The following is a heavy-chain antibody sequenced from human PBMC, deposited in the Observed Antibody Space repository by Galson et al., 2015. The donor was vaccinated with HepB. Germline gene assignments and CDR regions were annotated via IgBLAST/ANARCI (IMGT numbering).Heavy chain of an antibody. J-gene: IGHJ4*02. CDR3: AIYDYVWGSYRFQGGNY. D-gene: IGHD3-16*02. CDR2: IIPIFGTA. Sequence: SVKVSCKASGGTFSSYAISWVRQAPGQGLEWMGGIIPIFGTANYAQKFQGRVTITADKSTSTAYMELSSLRSEDTAVYYCAIYDYVWGSYRFQGGNYWGQGTLVTVSS. CDR1: GGTFSSYA. V-gene: IGHV1-69*06.